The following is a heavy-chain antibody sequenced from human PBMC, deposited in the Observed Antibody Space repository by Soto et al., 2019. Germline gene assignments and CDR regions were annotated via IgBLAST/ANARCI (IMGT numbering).Heavy chain of an antibody. V-gene: IGHV1-2*02. CDR1: GYNFVAYY. D-gene: IGHD5-18*01. CDR3: AKDRQYGAYGYKFDY. J-gene: IGHJ4*02. CDR2: INPSSGAT. Sequence: ASVKVSCKASGYNFVAYYMHWVRQAPGQGLEWMGWINPSSGATNFAERFQGRVTMTSDTSISTFYMEIKRLNSDDTAVYFCAKDRQYGAYGYKFDYWGQGTLVTVCS.